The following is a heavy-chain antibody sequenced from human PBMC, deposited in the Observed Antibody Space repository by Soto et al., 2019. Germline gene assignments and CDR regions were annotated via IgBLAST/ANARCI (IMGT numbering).Heavy chain of an antibody. J-gene: IGHJ4*02. CDR3: TTFIVLMVYAPRSDY. D-gene: IGHD2-8*01. CDR1: GFTFSNAW. V-gene: IGHV3-15*01. Sequence: EVQLVESGGGLVKPGVSLRLSCAASGFTFSNAWMSWVRQAPGKGLEWVGRIKSKTDGGTTDYAAPVKGRFTISSDDSKNPLYLQRNSLKTEDTAVYYCTTFIVLMVYAPRSDYWGQGTLVTVSS. CDR2: IKSKTDGGTT.